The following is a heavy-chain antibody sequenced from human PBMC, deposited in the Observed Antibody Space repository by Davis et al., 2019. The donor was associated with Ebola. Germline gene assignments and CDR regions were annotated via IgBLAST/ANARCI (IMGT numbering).Heavy chain of an antibody. CDR2: ISSSSSYI. CDR1: GITFSSLS. V-gene: IGHV3-21*04. D-gene: IGHD5-24*01. CDR3: AKNDNYIT. J-gene: IGHJ6*02. Sequence: GPLRLPCAASGITFSSLSMNLVRQAPGKGLGLVLFISSSSSYIYYADSVKGRFTISRDNAKNSLYLQMNSLRPEDTAFYYCAKNDNYITWGRGTTVTVSS.